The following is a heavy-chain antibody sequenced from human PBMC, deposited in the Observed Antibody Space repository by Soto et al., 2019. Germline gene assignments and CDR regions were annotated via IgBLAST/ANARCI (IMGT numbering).Heavy chain of an antibody. Sequence: ASVKVSCKASGYIFSSYTLHWVRQAPGQRLEWMGWINTGTGNTKYSQKFQGRVTITRDTSANTAYMELTSLRSEDTAVYLCAREVSGWHPFDYWGQGTLVTVSS. CDR1: GYIFSSYT. J-gene: IGHJ4*02. CDR2: INTGTGNT. V-gene: IGHV1-3*04. CDR3: AREVSGWHPFDY. D-gene: IGHD6-19*01.